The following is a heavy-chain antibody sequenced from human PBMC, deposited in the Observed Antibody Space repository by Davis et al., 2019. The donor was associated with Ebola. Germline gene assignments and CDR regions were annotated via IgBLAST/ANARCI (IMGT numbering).Heavy chain of an antibody. D-gene: IGHD2-15*01. V-gene: IGHV4-31*11. CDR3: ARDHRYCSTDTCSSFDI. CDR1: GGSITNGGYY. J-gene: IGHJ3*02. Sequence: LRLSCDVSGGSITNGGYYWSWIRQHPGKGLEWIGYIFHSGSTYYNPSLKSRVIISVDTSKNQFSLKLTSVTAADTAVYFCARDHRYCSTDTCSSFDIWGQGTMVTVSS. CDR2: IFHSGST.